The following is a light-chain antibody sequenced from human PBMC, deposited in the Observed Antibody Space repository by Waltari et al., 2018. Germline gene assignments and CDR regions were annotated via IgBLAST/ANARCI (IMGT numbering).Light chain of an antibody. V-gene: IGLV2-14*03. Sequence: QSALTQPASVSGSPGQSITISCTGSSGNIGTYKSVSWYQQHPGRTPRLIIYDVNMRPSGISVSFSGSKSGATASLTISGLQTEDEADYYCSSYTGSSTVIFGGGTRLTVL. CDR1: SGNIGTYKS. J-gene: IGLJ2*01. CDR2: DVN. CDR3: SSYTGSSTVI.